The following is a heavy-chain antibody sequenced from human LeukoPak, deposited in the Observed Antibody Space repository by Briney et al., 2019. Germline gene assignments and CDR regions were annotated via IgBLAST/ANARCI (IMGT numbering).Heavy chain of an antibody. Sequence: GGSLSLSCAASGFTFSTYAMGWVRQAPGMGLEWVSAISGSGDTTYYADSVKGRFTISRDNSRDTLFLQMSSLRVEDTAVYYCVKYPGSGWYVLYWGQGTLVTVSS. CDR1: GFTFSTYA. D-gene: IGHD6-19*01. CDR3: VKYPGSGWYVLY. CDR2: ISGSGDTT. J-gene: IGHJ4*02. V-gene: IGHV3-23*01.